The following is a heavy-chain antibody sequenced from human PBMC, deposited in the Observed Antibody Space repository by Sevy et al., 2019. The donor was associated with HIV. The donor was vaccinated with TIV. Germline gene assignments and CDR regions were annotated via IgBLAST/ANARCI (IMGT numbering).Heavy chain of an antibody. D-gene: IGHD6-19*01. CDR2: ISAYNGNT. J-gene: IGHJ1*01. Sequence: ASVKVSCKDSGYTFTSYGISWVRQAPGQGLEWMGWISAYNGNTNYAQKLQGRVTMTTDTSTSTAYMELRSLRSDDTAVYYCARGAAVAGRGEYFQHWGQGTLVTVSS. CDR3: ARGAAVAGRGEYFQH. V-gene: IGHV1-18*04. CDR1: GYTFTSYG.